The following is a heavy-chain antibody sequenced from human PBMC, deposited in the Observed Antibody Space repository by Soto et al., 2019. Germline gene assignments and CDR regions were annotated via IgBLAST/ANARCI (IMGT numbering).Heavy chain of an antibody. J-gene: IGHJ4*02. CDR1: GWSFIGYY. V-gene: IGHV4-34*01. Sequence: SETLSLTCAVYGWSFIGYYWSWIRQPPGKGLEWIGEINHSGSTNYNPSLKSRVTISVDTSKNQFSLKLSSVTAADTAVYYCARGRVTFGFWGQGTLVTVSS. D-gene: IGHD2-21*02. CDR2: INHSGST. CDR3: ARGRVTFGF.